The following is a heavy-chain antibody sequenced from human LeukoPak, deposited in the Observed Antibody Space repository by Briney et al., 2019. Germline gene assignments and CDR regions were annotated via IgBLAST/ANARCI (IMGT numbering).Heavy chain of an antibody. V-gene: IGHV4-34*01. J-gene: IGHJ4*02. CDR3: ARIDFWRGQGCGY. CDR1: GGSFSGYY. Sequence: PSETLSLTCAVYGGSFSGYYWSWIRQPPGKGLEWIGEINHSGSTNYNPSLKSRVTMSVDTSKNQFSLKLSSVTAADTAVYYCARIDFWRGQGCGYWGQGTLVTVSS. CDR2: INHSGST. D-gene: IGHD3-3*01.